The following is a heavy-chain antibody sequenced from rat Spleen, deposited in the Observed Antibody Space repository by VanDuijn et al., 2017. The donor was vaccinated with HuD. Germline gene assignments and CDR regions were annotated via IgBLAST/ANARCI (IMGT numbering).Heavy chain of an antibody. J-gene: IGHJ1*01. CDR3: ARQGYLRDWYFDF. CDR1: GFTFSNYY. Sequence: EVQLVESGGGLVQPGRSMKLSCAASGFTFSNYYMAWVRQAPTKGLEWVASISTGGGNTYYRDSVKGRFTISRDNAETTLYLQMDSLRSEDTATYYCARQGYLRDWYFDFWGPGTMVTVSS. D-gene: IGHD2-7*01. V-gene: IGHV5-25*01. CDR2: ISTGGGNT.